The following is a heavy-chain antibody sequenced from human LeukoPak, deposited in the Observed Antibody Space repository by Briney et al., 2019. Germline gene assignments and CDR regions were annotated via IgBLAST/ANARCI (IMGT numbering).Heavy chain of an antibody. V-gene: IGHV4-4*07. Sequence: SETLSLTCAVYGGSFSGYYWSWIRQPAGKGLEWIGRIYTSGSTNYNPSLKSRVTMSVDTSKNQFSLKLSSVTAADTAVYYCARDRSIVVVPAAINWFDPWGQGTLVTVSS. CDR1: GGSFSGYY. J-gene: IGHJ5*02. CDR3: ARDRSIVVVPAAINWFDP. D-gene: IGHD2-2*01. CDR2: IYTSGST.